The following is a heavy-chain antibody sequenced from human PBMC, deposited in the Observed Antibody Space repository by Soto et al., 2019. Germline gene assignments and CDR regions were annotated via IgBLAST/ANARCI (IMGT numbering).Heavy chain of an antibody. D-gene: IGHD4-17*01. J-gene: IGHJ3*02. V-gene: IGHV4-59*01. CDR3: ARDRGSLTTGDGTFDI. CDR2: ISYSGST. Sequence: KTSETLSLTCTVSGGSFSTYYWSWIRQPPGKGLEWIGYISYSGSTNYNPSLKSRVTISVDTSKNQFSLKLSSVTAADTAVYYCARDRGSLTTGDGTFDIWGQGTMVTVSS. CDR1: GGSFSTYY.